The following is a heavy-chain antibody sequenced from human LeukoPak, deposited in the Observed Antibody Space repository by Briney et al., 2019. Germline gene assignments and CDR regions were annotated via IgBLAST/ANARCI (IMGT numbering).Heavy chain of an antibody. CDR3: ARSIVGVRKRNDY. J-gene: IGHJ4*02. V-gene: IGHV1-8*01. D-gene: IGHD1-26*01. CDR1: GYTFTSYD. CDR2: MNPNSGHT. Sequence: ASVKVSCKASGYTFTSYDIIWVRQASGQGLEWMGWMNPNSGHTGYAQKFQGRVTMTRTTSISTAYMELTSLTSEDSAVYYCARSIVGVRKRNDYWGQGTLVSVSS.